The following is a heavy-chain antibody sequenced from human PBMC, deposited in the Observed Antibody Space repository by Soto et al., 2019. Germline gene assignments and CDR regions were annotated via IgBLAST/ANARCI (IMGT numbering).Heavy chain of an antibody. V-gene: IGHV4-31*03. CDR1: GGSVYSGGFY. Sequence: QVQLQESGPGLVKPSQTLSLTCTVSGGSVYSGGFYWSWIRQHPGKGLEWIGYIYYSGSTYYNPSLKSRIAVSLDTSENPYSLTLRSVTAADTAVYSCTRARGNWFDPWGQGTLVTVSS. CDR3: TRARGNWFDP. J-gene: IGHJ5*02. CDR2: IYYSGST.